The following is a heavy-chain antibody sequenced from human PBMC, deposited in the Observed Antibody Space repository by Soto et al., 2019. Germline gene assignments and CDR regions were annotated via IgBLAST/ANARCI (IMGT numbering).Heavy chain of an antibody. CDR2: IYYSGST. CDR3: ARAPAEWLASDY. CDR1: GGSISSYY. Sequence: SETLSLTCTVSGGSISSYYWSWIRQPPGKGLEWIGYIYYSGSTNYNPSLKSRVTISVDTSKNQFSLKLSSVTAADTAVYYCARAPAEWLASDYWGQGTLVTVSS. V-gene: IGHV4-59*01. J-gene: IGHJ4*02. D-gene: IGHD6-19*01.